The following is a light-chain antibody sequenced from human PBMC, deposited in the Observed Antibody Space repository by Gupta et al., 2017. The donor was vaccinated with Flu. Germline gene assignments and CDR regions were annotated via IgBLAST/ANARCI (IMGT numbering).Light chain of an antibody. V-gene: IGLV2-11*01. CDR1: SSDVGDCNC. J-gene: IGLJ2*01. CDR2: DVN. CDR3: CSSAGSNTVV. Sequence: QSALTQPRSVSGSPGQSVTISCTETSSDVGDCNCVSWYQQHPGKAPKLMIYDVNERPSGVPHRFSGSKSGNTASLTISGLQAEDDADYYCCSSAGSNTVVFGGGIKLTVL.